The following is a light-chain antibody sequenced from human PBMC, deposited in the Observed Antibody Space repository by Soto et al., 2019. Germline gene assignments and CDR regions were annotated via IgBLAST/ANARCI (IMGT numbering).Light chain of an antibody. CDR3: QQYNNWPQT. Sequence: DIVMTQSPDSLAVSLGERATINCKPSQSVLSSSNYKNYLSWYQQKPGQPPKLLIYWASTRESGVPDRFSGSGSGTEFTLTISSLQSEDFAEYHCQQYNNWPQTFGQGTKVDIK. CDR2: WAS. J-gene: IGKJ1*01. CDR1: QSVLSSSNYKNY. V-gene: IGKV4-1*01.